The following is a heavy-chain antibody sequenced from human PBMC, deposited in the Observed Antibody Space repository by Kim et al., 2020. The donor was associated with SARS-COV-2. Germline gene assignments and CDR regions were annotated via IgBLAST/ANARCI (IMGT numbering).Heavy chain of an antibody. J-gene: IGHJ5*02. CDR3: ATQPPRGSSP. V-gene: IGHV4-34*01. Sequence: SETLSLTCGVYGGYFNEYYWSWIRQSPGKGLEWIGEINHSGSTNYNPSLESRVTISVDTSKKQFSLKLTSVTAADTAVYYCATQPPRGSSPWGQGTLVSV. CDR1: GGYFNEYY. CDR2: INHSGST. D-gene: IGHD3-10*01.